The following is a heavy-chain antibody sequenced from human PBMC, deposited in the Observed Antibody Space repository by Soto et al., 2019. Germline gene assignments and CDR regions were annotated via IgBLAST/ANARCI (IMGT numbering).Heavy chain of an antibody. CDR2: ISAYNGNT. CDR1: GYTFTSYG. Sequence: ASVKVSCKASGYTFTSYGISWVRQAPGQGLEWMGWISAYNGNTNYAQKLQGRVTMTTDTSTSTAYMELRSLRSDDTAVYYCAVGYCSGGSCYSGPPYDYWGQGTLVTVS. D-gene: IGHD2-15*01. J-gene: IGHJ4*02. V-gene: IGHV1-18*01. CDR3: AVGYCSGGSCYSGPPYDY.